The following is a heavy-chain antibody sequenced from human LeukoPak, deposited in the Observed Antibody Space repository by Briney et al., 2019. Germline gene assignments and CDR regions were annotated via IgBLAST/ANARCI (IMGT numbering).Heavy chain of an antibody. CDR3: TRGSSGRRDN. V-gene: IGHV1-8*01. D-gene: IGHD6-19*01. Sequence: ASVTVSYTASVYTFTACDINWVRQAPGQGGERMGWMNPNSGNTGYAQSFQGRITMTREISRGTAYMEVRNLTSEDTAIYYCTRGSSGRRDNWGQGTLVTVSA. J-gene: IGHJ4*02. CDR2: MNPNSGNT. CDR1: VYTFTACD.